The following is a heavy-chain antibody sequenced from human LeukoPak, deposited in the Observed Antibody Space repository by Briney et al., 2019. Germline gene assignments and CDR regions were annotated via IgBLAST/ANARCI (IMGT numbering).Heavy chain of an antibody. V-gene: IGHV3-74*03. CDR1: GFTFSGNW. J-gene: IGHJ4*02. CDR2: ISGDGSDI. D-gene: IGHD1-20*01. Sequence: GGSLRLSCVASGFTFSGNWMNWVRQAPGKGLVWVSRISGDGSDITYADSVKGRFTISRDNARNTLYLQMNSLRVEDTAVYYCVSLGGITVTGPYDFDCWGQGTVVTVSS. CDR3: VSLGGITVTGPYDFDC.